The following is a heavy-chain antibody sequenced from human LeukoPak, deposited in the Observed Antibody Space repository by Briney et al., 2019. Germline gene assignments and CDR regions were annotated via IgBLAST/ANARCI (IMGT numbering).Heavy chain of an antibody. CDR1: GFTFSNAW. Sequence: GGSLRLSCAASGFTFSNAWMSWVRQAPGEGLEWVGRIKSKTDGGTTDYAAPVKGRFTISRDDSTNTLYLQMNSLKSEDTAVYYCTTYGSGRKFDYWGQGILVTVSS. J-gene: IGHJ4*02. CDR3: TTYGSGRKFDY. D-gene: IGHD3-10*01. CDR2: IKSKTDGGTT. V-gene: IGHV3-15*01.